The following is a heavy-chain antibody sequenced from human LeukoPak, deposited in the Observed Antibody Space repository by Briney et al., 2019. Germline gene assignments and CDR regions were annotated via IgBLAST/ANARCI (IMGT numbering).Heavy chain of an antibody. CDR3: ARRADPIGGRANLLAARQAGFDP. D-gene: IGHD6-6*01. CDR1: GYSISSGYY. J-gene: IGHJ5*02. Sequence: PSETLSLTCTVSGYSISSGYYWGWIRQPPGKGLEWIGSIYHSGSTYYNPSLKSRVTISVDTSKNQFSLKLNSVTAADTAVYYCARRADPIGGRANLLAARQAGFDPWGRGLLVAVSS. CDR2: IYHSGST. V-gene: IGHV4-38-2*02.